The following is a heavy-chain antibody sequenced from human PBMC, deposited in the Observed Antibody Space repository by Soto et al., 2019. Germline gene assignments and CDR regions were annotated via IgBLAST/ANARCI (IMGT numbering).Heavy chain of an antibody. Sequence: ASVKVSCKASGGTFSSYAISWVRQAPGQGLEWMGWINPNSGGTNYAQRFQGWVTMTRDTSISTAYMELSRLRSDDTAVYYCARGLYSSTRLYGMDVWGQGTTVTVSS. J-gene: IGHJ6*02. CDR2: INPNSGGT. CDR3: ARGLYSSTRLYGMDV. V-gene: IGHV1-2*04. D-gene: IGHD6-13*01. CDR1: GGTFSSYA.